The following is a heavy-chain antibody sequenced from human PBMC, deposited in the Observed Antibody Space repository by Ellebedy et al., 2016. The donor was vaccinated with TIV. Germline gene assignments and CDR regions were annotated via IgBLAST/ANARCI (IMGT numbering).Heavy chain of an antibody. V-gene: IGHV3-7*01. CDR2: INQDGSEK. Sequence: GGSLRLSCGASGFSFRSYWMTWVRQAPGKGLEWVANINQDGSEKYYVDSVKGRFTISRDNAKNSLYLQMNSLGADDTAVYYCATDGSYGDYRSPTHGFEFWGQGTLVTVSS. D-gene: IGHD4-17*01. J-gene: IGHJ3*01. CDR3: ATDGSYGDYRSPTHGFEF. CDR1: GFSFRSYW.